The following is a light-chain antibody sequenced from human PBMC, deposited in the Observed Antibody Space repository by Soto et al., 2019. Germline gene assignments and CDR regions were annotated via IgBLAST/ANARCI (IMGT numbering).Light chain of an antibody. CDR3: VAWDDSLSGPNWV. V-gene: IGLV1-47*01. CDR2: RNN. J-gene: IGLJ3*02. CDR1: SSNIGSNY. Sequence: QSVLTQPPSASGTPGQRVTISCSGSSSNIGSNYVYWYQQLPGTAPKLLIYRNNQRPSGVPDRFSGSKSGTSASLAISGLRSEDEADYYCVAWDDSLSGPNWVFGGATKVTVL.